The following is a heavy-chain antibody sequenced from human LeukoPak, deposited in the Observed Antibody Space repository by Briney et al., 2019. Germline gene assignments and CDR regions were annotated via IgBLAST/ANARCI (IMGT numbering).Heavy chain of an antibody. CDR3: ARDNTMYSSGWYRGLNWFDP. Sequence: SETLSLTCTVSGGSISSYYWSWIRQPPGKGLGWIGYIYYSGSTNYNPSLKSRVTISVDTSKNQFSLKLSSVTAADTAVYYCARDNTMYSSGWYRGLNWFDPWGQGTLVTVSS. CDR1: GGSISSYY. CDR2: IYYSGST. D-gene: IGHD6-19*01. J-gene: IGHJ5*02. V-gene: IGHV4-59*01.